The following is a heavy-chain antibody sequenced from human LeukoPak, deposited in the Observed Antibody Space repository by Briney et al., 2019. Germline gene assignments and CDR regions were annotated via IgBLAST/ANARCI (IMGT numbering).Heavy chain of an antibody. Sequence: GGSLRLSCAASGFTFSSYGMHWVRQAPGKGLEWVAVISYDGSNKYYADSVKGRFTISRDNAKNSLYLQMNSLRAEDTAVYYCARDPYPLYPGCSGGSCYSTPKNYYYYGMDVWGQGTTVTVSS. CDR1: GFTFSSYG. V-gene: IGHV3-30*03. D-gene: IGHD2-15*01. J-gene: IGHJ6*02. CDR2: ISYDGSNK. CDR3: ARDPYPLYPGCSGGSCYSTPKNYYYYGMDV.